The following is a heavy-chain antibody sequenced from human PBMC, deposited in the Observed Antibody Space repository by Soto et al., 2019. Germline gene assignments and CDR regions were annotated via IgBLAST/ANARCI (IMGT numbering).Heavy chain of an antibody. CDR3: ARVRGTAGKRYFDY. CDR2: TYYSGST. Sequence: SETLALTCTVSGGSMIAYYWNWMRQPPGKGLQWIGYTYYSGSTTYNPSLKSRVTISVDSSKNQFSLKLDSVTPADTAVYYCARVRGTAGKRYFDYWGPGTLVTVSS. V-gene: IGHV4-59*01. J-gene: IGHJ4*02. D-gene: IGHD6-13*01. CDR1: GGSMIAYY.